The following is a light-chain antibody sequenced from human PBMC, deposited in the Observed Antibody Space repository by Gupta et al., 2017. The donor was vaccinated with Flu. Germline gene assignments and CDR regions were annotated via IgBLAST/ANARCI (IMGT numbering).Light chain of an antibody. CDR2: WSS. Sequence: SLGERASINCKSSQSVLHSSNNKHCLAWYQQKPRQPPKLLIYWSSTRESGVPDRFSGSGLGTDFTLTISSLQAEDVAVDYCQQYCSVPVTFGQGTKLEIK. CDR1: QSVLHSSNNKHC. CDR3: QQYCSVPVT. V-gene: IGKV4-1*01. J-gene: IGKJ2*01.